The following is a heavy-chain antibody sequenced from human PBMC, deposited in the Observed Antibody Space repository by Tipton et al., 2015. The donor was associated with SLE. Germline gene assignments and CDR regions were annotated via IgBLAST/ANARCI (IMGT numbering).Heavy chain of an antibody. CDR1: GYSISSGYY. D-gene: IGHD3-10*01. CDR3: ARDPPSSYYYGMDV. J-gene: IGHJ6*02. Sequence: TLSLTCAVSGYSISSGYYWGWIRQPPGKGLEWIGSIYGSGSSYYNPSLRSRVTISVDTSKNRFSLKLSSVTAADTAVYFCARDPPSSYYYGMDVWGRGATVTVSS. CDR2: IYGSGSS. V-gene: IGHV4-38-2*02.